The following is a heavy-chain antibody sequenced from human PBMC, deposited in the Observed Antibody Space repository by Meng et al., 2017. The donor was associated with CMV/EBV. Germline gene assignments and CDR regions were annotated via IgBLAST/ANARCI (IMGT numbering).Heavy chain of an antibody. J-gene: IGHJ4*02. D-gene: IGHD1-26*01. CDR3: ARDQGRETPTLKYIVGATPEGYYFDY. V-gene: IGHV4-34*01. Sequence: GSLRLSCAVYGGSFSGYYWSWIRQPPGKGLEWIGEINHSGSTNYNPSLKSRVTISVDTSKNQFSLKLSSVTAADTAVYYCARDQGRETPTLKYIVGATPEGYYFDYWGQGTLVTVSS. CDR2: INHSGST. CDR1: GGSFSGYY.